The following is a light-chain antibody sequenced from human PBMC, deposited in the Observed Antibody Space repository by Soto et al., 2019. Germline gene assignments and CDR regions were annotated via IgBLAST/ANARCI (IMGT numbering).Light chain of an antibody. CDR3: LQHHTYPFT. Sequence: DIQMTQSPSSLSASVGDRVTLTCRASQVIGKNLGWSQQKPGKPPKRLLYVAYTLEGGVPSRFSGSGSATEFTLTISSLQPEDFATYYCLQHHTYPFTFGQGTKLQI. CDR2: VAY. CDR1: QVIGKN. V-gene: IGKV1-17*01. J-gene: IGKJ2*01.